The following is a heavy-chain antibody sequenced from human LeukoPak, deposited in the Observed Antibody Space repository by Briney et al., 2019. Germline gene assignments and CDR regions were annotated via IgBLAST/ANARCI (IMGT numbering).Heavy chain of an antibody. J-gene: IGHJ5*02. D-gene: IGHD5-12*01. V-gene: IGHV4-4*07. Sequence: SETLSLTCTVSGGSISSYYWSWIRQPAGKGLEWIGRIYTSGSTNYNPSLKSRVTMSVDTSKNQFSLKLSSVTAADTAVYYCARDLNDIVATIEEASEEGWFDPWGQGTLVTVSS. CDR3: ARDLNDIVATIEEASEEGWFDP. CDR1: GGSISSYY. CDR2: IYTSGST.